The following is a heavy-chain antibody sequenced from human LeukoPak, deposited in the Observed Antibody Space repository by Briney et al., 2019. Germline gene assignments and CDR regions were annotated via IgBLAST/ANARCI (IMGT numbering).Heavy chain of an antibody. CDR3: ARDPSSGWCRKTTDDY. D-gene: IGHD6-19*01. J-gene: IGHJ4*02. CDR2: ISAYNGNT. CDR1: GYTFTSYG. V-gene: IGHV1-18*01. Sequence: GASVKVSCKASGYTFTSYGISWVRQAPGQGLEWMGWISAYNGNTNYAQKLQGRVTMTTDTSTSTAYMELRSLRSDDTAVYYCARDPSSGWCRKTTDDYWGQGTLVTVSS.